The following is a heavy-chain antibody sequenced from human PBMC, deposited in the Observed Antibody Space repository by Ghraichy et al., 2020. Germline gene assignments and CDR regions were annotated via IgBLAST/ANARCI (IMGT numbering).Heavy chain of an antibody. J-gene: IGHJ4*02. CDR2: IKEDGSIK. Sequence: GESLNISCAASGFSFSTYWMTWVRQAPGKGLEWVANIKEDGSIKQYVDSVEGRFTISRDNAKNSLYLQMNSLRAEDTAVYYCARGPSTTLTTFWGQGTLVTVSS. CDR3: ARGPSTTLTTF. D-gene: IGHD4-17*01. CDR1: GFSFSTYW. V-gene: IGHV3-7*01.